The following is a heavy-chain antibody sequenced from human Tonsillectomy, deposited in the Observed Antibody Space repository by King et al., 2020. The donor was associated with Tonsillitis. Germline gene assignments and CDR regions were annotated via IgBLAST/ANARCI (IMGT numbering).Heavy chain of an antibody. J-gene: IGHJ4*02. CDR1: GFTFGDHA. CDR3: TRLGDVSGSYSEDY. Sequence: VQLVESGGGLVQPGRSLRLSCTVSGFTFGDHAMSWFRQAPGKGLEWVGFIRSKAYGGTREYVASVKGRFTISRDDSKSIAYLQMNSLKTEDTAVYYCTRLGDVSGSYSEDYWGQGTLVTVSS. CDR2: IRSKAYGGTR. D-gene: IGHD3-10*01. V-gene: IGHV3-49*03.